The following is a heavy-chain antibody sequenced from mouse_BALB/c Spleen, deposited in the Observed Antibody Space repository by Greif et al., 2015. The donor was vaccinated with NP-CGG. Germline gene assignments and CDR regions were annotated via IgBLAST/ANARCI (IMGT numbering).Heavy chain of an antibody. Sequence: EVKLVESGGGLVQPGGSLRLSCATSGFTFTDYYMSWVRQPPGKALEWLGFIRNKANGYTTEYSASVKGRFTISRDNSQSILYLQMNTRRAEDSATYYCARDNYGSRNRDFDYWGQGTTLTVSS. CDR2: IRNKANGYTT. CDR1: GFTFTDYY. V-gene: IGHV7-3*02. D-gene: IGHD1-1*01. J-gene: IGHJ2*01. CDR3: ARDNYGSRNRDFDY.